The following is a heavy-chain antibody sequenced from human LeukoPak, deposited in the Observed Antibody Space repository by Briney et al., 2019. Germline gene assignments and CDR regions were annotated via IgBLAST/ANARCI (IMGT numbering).Heavy chain of an antibody. CDR1: GFTFSSYA. Sequence: GGSLRLSCAASGFTFSSYAMSWVRQDPGKGLEWVSAISGSGRSTYYADSVKGRFTISRDNSKYTLFLQMDSLRDDDTALYYCTRVAEKSLTTVDKGWFDPWGQGTLVTVAS. J-gene: IGHJ5*02. CDR2: ISGSGRST. V-gene: IGHV3-23*01. D-gene: IGHD4-11*01. CDR3: TRVAEKSLTTVDKGWFDP.